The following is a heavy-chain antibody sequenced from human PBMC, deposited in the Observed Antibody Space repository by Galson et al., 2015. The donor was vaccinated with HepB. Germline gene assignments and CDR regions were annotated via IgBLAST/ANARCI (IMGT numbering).Heavy chain of an antibody. CDR1: GSSFSSYS. CDR3: ARDSSGYSGYDL. D-gene: IGHD5-12*01. V-gene: IGHV3-48*04. J-gene: IGHJ4*02. CDR2: ISSSSSAI. Sequence: SLRLSCAASGSSFSSYSMNWVRQAPGKGLEWVSYISSSSSAIYYANSVRGRFTISRDNAENSLYLQMNSLRAEDTAVYYCARDSSGYSGYDLWGQGTLVTVSS.